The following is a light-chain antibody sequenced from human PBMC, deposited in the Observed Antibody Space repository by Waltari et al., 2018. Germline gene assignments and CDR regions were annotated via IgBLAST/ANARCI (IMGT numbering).Light chain of an antibody. J-gene: IGKJ1*01. CDR2: GAS. CDR1: QSVSSSY. Sequence: EIVLTQSPGTLSLSPGERATLSCRASQSVSSSYLAWYQQKPGQAPRLLIYGASSRATGIPGRFSGSGSGTDFTLTINRLEPEDFAVYYCQQYGSSPPWTFGQGTKVEIK. V-gene: IGKV3-20*01. CDR3: QQYGSSPPWT.